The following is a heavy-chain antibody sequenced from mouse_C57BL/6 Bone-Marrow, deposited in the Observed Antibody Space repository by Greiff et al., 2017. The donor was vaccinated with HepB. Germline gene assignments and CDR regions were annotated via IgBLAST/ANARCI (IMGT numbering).Heavy chain of an antibody. J-gene: IGHJ3*01. V-gene: IGHV5-12*01. CDR3: ARLDGNYSWFAY. CDR1: GFTFSDYY. D-gene: IGHD2-1*01. Sequence: EVKLMESGGGLVQPGGSLKLSCAASGFTFSDYYMYWVRQTPEKRLEWVAYISNGGGSTYYPDTVKGRFTISRDNAKNTLYLQMSRLKSEDTAMYYCARLDGNYSWFAYWGQGTLVTVSA. CDR2: ISNGGGST.